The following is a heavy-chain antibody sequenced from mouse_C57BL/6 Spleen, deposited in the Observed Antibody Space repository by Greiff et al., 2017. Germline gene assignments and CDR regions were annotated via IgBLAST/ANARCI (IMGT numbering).Heavy chain of an antibody. CDR3: ARGITTVVAPYYAMDD. CDR1: GYAFSSYW. CDR2: IYPGDGDT. D-gene: IGHD1-1*01. Sequence: QVQLQQSGAELVKPGASVKISCKASGYAFSSYWMNWVKQRPGKGLEWIGQIYPGDGDTNYNGKFKGKATLTADKSSSTAYMQLSSLTSEDSAVYFCARGITTVVAPYYAMDDWGQGTSVTVSS. V-gene: IGHV1-80*01. J-gene: IGHJ4*01.